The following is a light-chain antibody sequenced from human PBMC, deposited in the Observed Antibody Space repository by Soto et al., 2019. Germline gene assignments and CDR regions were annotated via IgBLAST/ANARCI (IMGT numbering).Light chain of an antibody. CDR3: SSYGGSNNDVV. CDR2: EVT. Sequence: QSALTQPPSASGSPGQSVTISCTGTSSDVGGYNYVSWYQQHPGKAPNLIIYEVTKRPSGVPDRFSGSKSANTASLTVSGLQAEDEADYYCSSYGGSNNDVVFGGGTKLTVL. CDR1: SSDVGGYNY. J-gene: IGLJ2*01. V-gene: IGLV2-8*01.